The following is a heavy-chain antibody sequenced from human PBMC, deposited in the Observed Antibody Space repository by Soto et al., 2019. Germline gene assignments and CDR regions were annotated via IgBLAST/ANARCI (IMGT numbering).Heavy chain of an antibody. V-gene: IGHV4-61*01. D-gene: IGHD2-2*01. CDR2: IYYSGST. Sequence: QVQLQESGPGLVKPSETLSLTCTVSGGSVNSGSYYWRWIRQPPGKGLEWIGYIYYSGSTNYNPSLKSRVTISVDTSKNQFSLRLSSVTAADTAVYYCARDTMYYYYYGMDVWGQGTTVTVSS. J-gene: IGHJ6*02. CDR3: ARDTMYYYYYGMDV. CDR1: GGSVNSGSYY.